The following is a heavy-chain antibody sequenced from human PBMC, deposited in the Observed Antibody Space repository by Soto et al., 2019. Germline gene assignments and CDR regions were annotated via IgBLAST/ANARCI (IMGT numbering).Heavy chain of an antibody. J-gene: IGHJ4*02. CDR1: GFRFSSYS. CDR2: ITATGDRT. D-gene: IGHD3-22*01. V-gene: IGHV3-23*01. CDR3: ATMNGYFEY. Sequence: LRLSCADSGFRFSSYSMSWVRQTPGKGLEWVAAITATGDRTYYADSVTGRFTISRDNSKKTHYLQMTSLRAEDTAMYYCATMNGYFEYWGQGTPVTSPQ.